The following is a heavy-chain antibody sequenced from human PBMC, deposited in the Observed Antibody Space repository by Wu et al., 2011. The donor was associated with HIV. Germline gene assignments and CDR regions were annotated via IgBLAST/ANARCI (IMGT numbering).Heavy chain of an antibody. V-gene: IGHV1-69*18. CDR1: GGTFSNYA. D-gene: IGHD2-2*01. Sequence: QVQLVQSGAEVKKPGSSVKVSCKASGGTFSNYAINWVRQAPGQGLEWMGRIVPIFGTASYAQKFQGRVTITADESTSTAYMELSSQRSEETAVYYCARDLGCSSSSCSSPGYFDYWGQGTLVTVSS. J-gene: IGHJ4*02. CDR2: IVPIFGTA. CDR3: ARDLGCSSSSCSSPGYFDY.